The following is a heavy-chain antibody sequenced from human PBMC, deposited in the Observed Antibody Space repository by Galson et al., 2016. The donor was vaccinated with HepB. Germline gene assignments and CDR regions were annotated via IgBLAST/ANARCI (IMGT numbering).Heavy chain of an antibody. CDR3: ARVNSFGYYFYYAIDV. CDR1: GYTFTTYY. D-gene: IGHD5-18*01. J-gene: IGHJ2*01. CDR2: INPSGGRT. V-gene: IGHV1-46*01. Sequence: SVKVSCKASGYTFTTYYMHWVRQAPGQGLEWMGVINPSGGRTSYAQKFQGRVTMTRDTSTSTVYMELSSLRSEDTAVYYCARVNSFGYYFYYAIDVWGRGTLVTVSS.